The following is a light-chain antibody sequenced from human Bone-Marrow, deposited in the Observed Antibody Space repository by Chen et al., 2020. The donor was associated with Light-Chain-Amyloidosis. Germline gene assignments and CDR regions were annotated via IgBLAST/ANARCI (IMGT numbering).Light chain of an antibody. V-gene: IGKV3-20*01. CDR3: QQYGTSPLT. Sequence: EIVLTQSPGTLSLSPGEGANLSCRASQTISSNYLTWYQQKFGQAPRLLIYGSSSRATGIPDRFTGSWSGTDFTLTINRLEPEDFAVYYCQQYGTSPLTFGGGTKVEIK. CDR2: GSS. J-gene: IGKJ4*01. CDR1: QTISSNY.